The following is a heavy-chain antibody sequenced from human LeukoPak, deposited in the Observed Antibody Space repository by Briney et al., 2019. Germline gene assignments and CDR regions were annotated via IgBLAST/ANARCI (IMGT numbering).Heavy chain of an antibody. D-gene: IGHD1-26*01. Sequence: SETLSLTCTLSRVSIRTDYWSCIPQPPGKGLEGFGYICYSGSSNYNPSLKSRVTISMDTSKNQFSLNLTPVTAVDTAVYDCARESAVGGTTCYFDYWGQGTLVTVSS. CDR3: ARESAVGGTTCYFDY. V-gene: IGHV4-59*01. J-gene: IGHJ4*02. CDR1: RVSIRTDY. CDR2: ICYSGSS.